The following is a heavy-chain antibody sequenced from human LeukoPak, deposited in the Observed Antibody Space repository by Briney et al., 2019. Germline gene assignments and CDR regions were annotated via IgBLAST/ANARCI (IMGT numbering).Heavy chain of an antibody. D-gene: IGHD3-22*01. V-gene: IGHV1-69*01. CDR2: IIPIFGTA. J-gene: IGHJ6*03. CDR1: GGTFSSYA. CDR3: ARERGKDSSPFHYYYHMDV. Sequence: GSSVKVSCKASGGTFSSYAISWVRQAPGQGLEWMGGIIPIFGTANCAQKFQGRVTITADESTSTAYMELSSLRSEDTAVYYCARERGKDSSPFHYYYHMDVWGKGTTVTVSS.